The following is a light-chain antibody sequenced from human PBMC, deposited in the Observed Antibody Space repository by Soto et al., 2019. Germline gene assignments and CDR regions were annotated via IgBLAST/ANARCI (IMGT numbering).Light chain of an antibody. Sequence: DIQMTQSPSTLSASVGDRVTITCRASQSISSWLAWYQQKPGKAPKLLIYKASSLESGVPSSFSGSGSGTEVTLTISSLQHDDFASYYCQQYNSYSRTFGQGTKVEIK. V-gene: IGKV1-5*03. CDR1: QSISSW. CDR3: QQYNSYSRT. J-gene: IGKJ1*01. CDR2: KAS.